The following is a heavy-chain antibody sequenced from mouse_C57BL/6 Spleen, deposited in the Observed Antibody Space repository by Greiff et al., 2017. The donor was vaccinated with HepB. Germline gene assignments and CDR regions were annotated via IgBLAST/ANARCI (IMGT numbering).Heavy chain of an antibody. CDR2: IYPGSGNT. CDR3: AREDDGYFYYAMDY. V-gene: IGHV1-80*01. D-gene: IGHD2-3*01. CDR1: GYAFSSYW. Sequence: QVQLQQSGAELVKPGASVKISCKASGYAFSSYWMNWVKQRPGKGLEWIGQIYPGSGNTYYNEKFKGKATLTAEKSSSTAYMQLSSLTSEDSAVYFCAREDDGYFYYAMDYWGQGTSVTVSS. J-gene: IGHJ4*01.